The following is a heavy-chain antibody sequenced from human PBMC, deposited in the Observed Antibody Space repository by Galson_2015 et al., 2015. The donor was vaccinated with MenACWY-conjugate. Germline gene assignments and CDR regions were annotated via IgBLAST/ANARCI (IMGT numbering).Heavy chain of an antibody. Sequence: SLRLSCAASGFTFSSYDMNWVRQAPGKGLEWVSTISGGGDRTNYADSVKGRFTISRDNSKNTLYLQMNSLRAEDTAVYFCAKRGVYGSGTFYTNNWFDPWGQGTLVTVSS. CDR2: ISGGGDRT. CDR1: GFTFSSYD. V-gene: IGHV3-23*01. J-gene: IGHJ5*02. CDR3: AKRGVYGSGTFYTNNWFDP. D-gene: IGHD3-10*01.